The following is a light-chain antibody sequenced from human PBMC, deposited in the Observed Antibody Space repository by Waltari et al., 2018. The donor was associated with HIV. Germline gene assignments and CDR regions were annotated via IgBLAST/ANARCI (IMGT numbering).Light chain of an antibody. V-gene: IGLV2-8*01. J-gene: IGLJ1*01. CDR1: SSDVGGYDY. CDR2: GVT. CDR3: ASYAGSKKV. Sequence: QSALTQPPSASGSPGQSVTISCTGTSSDVGGYDYVSWYQQRPGKAPKLIIYGVTKRPSGVPDRFSGSKSGNTASRTVSGLQTDDEAEYYCASYAGSKKVFGTGTTVTIL.